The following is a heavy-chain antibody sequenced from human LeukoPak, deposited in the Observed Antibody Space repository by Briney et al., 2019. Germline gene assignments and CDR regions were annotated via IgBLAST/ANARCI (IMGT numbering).Heavy chain of an antibody. CDR2: ISWNSGRI. V-gene: IGHV3-9*01. CDR3: AKGYCSSSSRHLYNWFDP. Sequence: PGGSLRLSCAASGFTFGDYAMHWVRQRPGRGLEWVSGISWNSGRIVYADSVKGRFTISRDNAKNSLYLQMDSLRAEDTALYYCAKGYCSSSSRHLYNWFDPWGQGTLVTVSS. CDR1: GFTFGDYA. J-gene: IGHJ5*02. D-gene: IGHD2-2*01.